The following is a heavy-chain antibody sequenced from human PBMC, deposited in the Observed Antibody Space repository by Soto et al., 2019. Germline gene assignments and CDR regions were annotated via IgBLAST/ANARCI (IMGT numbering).Heavy chain of an antibody. D-gene: IGHD3-16*01. CDR2: ISSDGSRK. J-gene: IGHJ3*02. CDR3: ARELNYDYIWGNAFDI. Sequence: QVQLVESGGGVVQPGRSLRLSCVGSGFTFSSYGMHWVRQAPGKGLEWVAIISSDGSRKYYADSVKGRFTISRDNSKNMLYLQMNSLRADDTAVYYCARELNYDYIWGNAFDIWGQGTMGTVSS. V-gene: IGHV3-30-3*01. CDR1: GFTFSSYG.